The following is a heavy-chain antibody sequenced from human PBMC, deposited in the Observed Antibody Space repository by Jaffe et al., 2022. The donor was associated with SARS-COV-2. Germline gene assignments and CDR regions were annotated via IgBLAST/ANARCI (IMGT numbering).Heavy chain of an antibody. Sequence: EVQLVESGGGLVKPGGSLRLSCAASGFTFSNAWMSWVRQAPGKGLEWVGRIKSKTDGGTTDYAAPVKGRFTISRDDSKNTLYLQMNSLKTEDTAVYYCTTDLIQGSGGVEDYWGQGTLVTVSS. V-gene: IGHV3-15*01. D-gene: IGHD3-16*01. CDR2: IKSKTDGGTT. CDR3: TTDLIQGSGGVEDY. CDR1: GFTFSNAW. J-gene: IGHJ4*02.